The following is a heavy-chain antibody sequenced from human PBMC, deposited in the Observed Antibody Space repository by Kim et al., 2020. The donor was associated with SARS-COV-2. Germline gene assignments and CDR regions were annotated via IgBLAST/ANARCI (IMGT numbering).Heavy chain of an antibody. CDR3: AKGGIRASSEYSSSSMVHDY. J-gene: IGHJ4*02. Sequence: GGSLRLSCAASGFTFSSYGMHWVRQAPGKGLEWVAVISYDGSNKYYADSVKGRFTISRDNSKNTLYLQMNSLRAEDTAVYYCAKGGIRASSEYSSSSMVHDYWGQGTLVTVSS. D-gene: IGHD6-6*01. V-gene: IGHV3-30*18. CDR1: GFTFSSYG. CDR2: ISYDGSNK.